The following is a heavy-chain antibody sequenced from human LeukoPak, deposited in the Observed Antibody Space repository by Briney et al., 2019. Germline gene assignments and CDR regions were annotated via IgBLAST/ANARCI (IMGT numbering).Heavy chain of an antibody. CDR1: GFTFSNAW. J-gene: IGHJ4*02. CDR2: IKSKAHGGTK. V-gene: IGHV3-15*01. Sequence: GGSLRLSCAVSGFTFSNAWMTWVRQAPGKGLEWVGRIKSKAHGGTKDYAAPVKGRFTISGDDSESTVFLQMNSLKIEDTAVYYCTTGRDYWGQGTLVTVSS. CDR3: TTGRDY.